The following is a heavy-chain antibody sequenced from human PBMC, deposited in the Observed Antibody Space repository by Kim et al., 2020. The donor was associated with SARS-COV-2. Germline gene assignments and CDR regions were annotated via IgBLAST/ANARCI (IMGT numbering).Heavy chain of an antibody. CDR2: T. J-gene: IGHJ4*02. D-gene: IGHD3-10*01. V-gene: IGHV4-59*01. CDR3: ARSMVQGVIFY. Sequence: TNYNPSLKSRVTISVDTSKNQFSLKLSSVTAADTAVYYCARSMVQGVIFYWGQGTLVTVSS.